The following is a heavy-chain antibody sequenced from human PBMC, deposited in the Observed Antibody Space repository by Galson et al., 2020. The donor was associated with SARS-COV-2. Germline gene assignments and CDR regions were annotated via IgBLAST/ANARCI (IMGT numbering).Heavy chain of an antibody. V-gene: IGHV3-11*01. Sequence: GGSLRLSCAASGFTFSDYYMSWIRQAPGKGLEWVSYISSSGSTIYYADSVKGRFTISRDNAKNSLYLQMNSLTAEDTAVYYCARAGGPPYYNYYMDVWGKGTTVTVSS. J-gene: IGHJ6*03. D-gene: IGHD2-15*01. CDR3: ARAGGPPYYNYYMDV. CDR2: ISSSGSTI. CDR1: GFTFSDYY.